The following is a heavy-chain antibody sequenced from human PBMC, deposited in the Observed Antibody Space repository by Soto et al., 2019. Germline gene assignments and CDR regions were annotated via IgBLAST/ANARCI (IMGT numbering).Heavy chain of an antibody. Sequence: QVQLQESGPGLVKPSETLSLTCTVSGGSISRYYWSWIRQPPGKGLEWIGYMYNTGSTGYNPSFKSRVTISVDTSKNQFSLKLNSVTAADTAVYYCARDLWGYCGTDCYPLDVWGQGTTVTVS. J-gene: IGHJ6*02. V-gene: IGHV4-59*01. D-gene: IGHD2-21*02. CDR2: MYNTGST. CDR1: GGSISRYY. CDR3: ARDLWGYCGTDCYPLDV.